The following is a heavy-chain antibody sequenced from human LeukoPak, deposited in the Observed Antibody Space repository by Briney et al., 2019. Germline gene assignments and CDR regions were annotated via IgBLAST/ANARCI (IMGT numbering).Heavy chain of an antibody. D-gene: IGHD1-26*01. V-gene: IGHV4-59*01. CDR1: GGSISSYY. CDR3: ARTIVGATSYFDY. Sequence: SETLSLTCTVSGGSISSYYWSWIRQPPGNGLEWIGYIYYSGSTNYNPSLKSRVTISVDTSKNQFSLKLSSVTAADTAVYYCARTIVGATSYFDYWGQGTLVTVSS. CDR2: IYYSGST. J-gene: IGHJ4*02.